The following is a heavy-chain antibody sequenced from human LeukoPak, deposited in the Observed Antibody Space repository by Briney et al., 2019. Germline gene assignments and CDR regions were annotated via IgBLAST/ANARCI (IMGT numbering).Heavy chain of an antibody. V-gene: IGHV3-30-3*01. Sequence: GRSLRLSCAASGFTFNKFPMHWVRQAPGKGLEWMAAVSSDGNIKNYADSVKGRFTISRGNSKNTLYLQMNSLSPEEAAVYYCARGDGGEVDHWGQGTLVTVSS. D-gene: IGHD3-16*01. J-gene: IGHJ4*02. CDR3: ARGDGGEVDH. CDR1: GFTFNKFP. CDR2: VSSDGNIK.